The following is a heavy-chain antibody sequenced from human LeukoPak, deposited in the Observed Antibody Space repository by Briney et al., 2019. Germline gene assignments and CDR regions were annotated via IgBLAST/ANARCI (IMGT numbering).Heavy chain of an antibody. CDR2: ISGDGGST. J-gene: IGHJ4*02. D-gene: IGHD5-18*01. CDR1: GSTFDDYA. CDR3: ATDTAMVTVGY. Sequence: GGSLRLSCAASGSTFDDYAMHWVRQAPGKGLEWVSLISGDGGSTYYADSVKGRFTISRDNSKNSLYLQMNSLRTEDTALYYCATDTAMVTVGYWGQGTLVTVSS. V-gene: IGHV3-43*02.